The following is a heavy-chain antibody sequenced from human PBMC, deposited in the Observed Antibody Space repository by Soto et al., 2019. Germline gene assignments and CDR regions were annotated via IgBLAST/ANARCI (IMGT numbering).Heavy chain of an antibody. D-gene: IGHD3-10*01. Sequence: EVQLVESGGGLVQPGGSLRLSCAASGFTFSSYDMHWVRQATGKGLEWVSAIGTAGDTYYPGSVKGRFTISRENAKNSLYIKMNSLRAGDTAVYYCARGPHYYGMDVWGQWTTVTVSS. CDR3: ARGPHYYGMDV. V-gene: IGHV3-13*01. J-gene: IGHJ6*02. CDR1: GFTFSSYD. CDR2: IGTAGDT.